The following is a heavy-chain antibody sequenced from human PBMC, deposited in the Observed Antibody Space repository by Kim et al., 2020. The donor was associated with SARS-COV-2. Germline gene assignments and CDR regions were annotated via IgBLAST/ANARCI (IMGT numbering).Heavy chain of an antibody. J-gene: IGHJ6*02. V-gene: IGHV4-59*13. CDR1: GGSISSYY. CDR3: ARDRRIYGMDV. CDR2: IYYSGST. Sequence: SETLSLTCTVSGGSISSYYWSWIRQPPGKGLEWIGYIYYSGSTNYNPSLKSRVTISVDTSKNQFSLKLSSVTAADTAVYYCARDRRIYGMDVWGQGTTVTVSS.